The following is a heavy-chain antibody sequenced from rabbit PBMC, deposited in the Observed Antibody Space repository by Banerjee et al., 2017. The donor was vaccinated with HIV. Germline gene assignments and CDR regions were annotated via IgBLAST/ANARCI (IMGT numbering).Heavy chain of an antibody. V-gene: IGHV1S40*01. J-gene: IGHJ4*01. CDR3: ATDTGSGWHGDFYYFGL. CDR2: IDAGSSGST. Sequence: QSLEESGGGLVKPGASLTLTCTASGFSFSSSYYIYWVRQAPGKGLEWIACIDAGSSGSTYYASWAKGRFTISKTSSTTVTLQMTSLTAADTATYFCATDTGSGWHGDFYYFGLWGQGTLVTVS. D-gene: IGHD4-2*01. CDR1: GFSFSSSYY.